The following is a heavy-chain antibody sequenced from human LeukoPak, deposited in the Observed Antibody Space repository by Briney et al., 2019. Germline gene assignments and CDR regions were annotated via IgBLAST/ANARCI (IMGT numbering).Heavy chain of an antibody. V-gene: IGHV4-59*12. Sequence: KSSETLSLTCTVSGGSISSYYWSWIRQPPGKGLEWIGYIYYSGSTNYNPSLKSRVTISVDTSKNQFSLKLSSVTAADTAVYYCATRTGIRWLQGVVDYWGQGTLVTVSS. CDR1: GGSISSYY. CDR2: IYYSGST. CDR3: ATRTGIRWLQGVVDY. D-gene: IGHD5-24*01. J-gene: IGHJ4*02.